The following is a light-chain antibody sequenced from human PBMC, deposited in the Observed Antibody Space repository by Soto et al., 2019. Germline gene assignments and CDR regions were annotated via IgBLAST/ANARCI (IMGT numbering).Light chain of an antibody. CDR2: EVT. V-gene: IGLV2-8*01. CDR3: SSYAGSSLV. CDR1: SSDVGGYNF. Sequence: QSALTQPASASGSPGQSVTISCTGTSSDVGGYNFVSWYQQHPGKAPKLLIYEVTKRPSGVPDRFSGAKSGNTASLTVSGLQAEDEADYYCSSYAGSSLVFGGGTTLTVL. J-gene: IGLJ2*01.